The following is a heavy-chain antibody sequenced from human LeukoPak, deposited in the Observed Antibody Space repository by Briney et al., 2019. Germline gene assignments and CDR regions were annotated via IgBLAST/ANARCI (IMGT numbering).Heavy chain of an antibody. Sequence: SETLSLTCTVSGGSISSYYWSWIRQPAGKGLEWIGRIYTSGSTNYNPSLKSRVTMSVDTSKNQFSPKLSSVTAADTAFYYCARGRDRSKAGDHWGQGSLVTVSS. D-gene: IGHD5-24*01. J-gene: IGHJ4*02. CDR3: ARGRDRSKAGDH. CDR1: GGSISSYY. CDR2: IYTSGST. V-gene: IGHV4-4*07.